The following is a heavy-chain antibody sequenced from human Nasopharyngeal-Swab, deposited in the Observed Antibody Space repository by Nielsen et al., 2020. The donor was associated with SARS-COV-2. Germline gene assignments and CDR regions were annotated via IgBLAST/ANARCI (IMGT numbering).Heavy chain of an antibody. D-gene: IGHD6-25*01. J-gene: IGHJ4*02. CDR2: ISYDGSNK. CDR1: GFTFGDYA. CDR3: ARDRSGWYLDY. V-gene: IGHV3-30*04. Sequence: GESLKISCTASGFTFGDYAMHWVRQAPGKRLEWVAVISYDGSNKYYADSVKGRFTISRDNSKNTLYLQMNSLRAEDTAVYYCARDRSGWYLDYWGQGTLVTVSS.